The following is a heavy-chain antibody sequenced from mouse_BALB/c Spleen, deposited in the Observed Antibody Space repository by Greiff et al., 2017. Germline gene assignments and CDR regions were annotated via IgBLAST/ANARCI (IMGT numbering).Heavy chain of an antibody. D-gene: IGHD2-1*01. CDR3: ARANYGNCGPMDY. CDR1: GYTFTSYT. V-gene: IGHV1-4*01. Sequence: VQLQQSGADLARPGASVKLSCKASGYTFTSYTMLWVKQRPGQGLEWIGYINPSSGYTNYNEKFKCKATLTADKSSSTGYMQLSSLTSEDSAVYDCARANYGNCGPMDYWGQGTSVTVSS. CDR2: INPSSGYT. J-gene: IGHJ4*01.